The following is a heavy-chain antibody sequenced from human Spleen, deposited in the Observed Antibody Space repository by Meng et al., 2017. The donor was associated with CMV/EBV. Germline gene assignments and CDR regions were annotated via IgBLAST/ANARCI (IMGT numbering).Heavy chain of an antibody. CDR3: ALIRSIAAPADY. Sequence: SVKVSCKASGGTFSNYAISWVRQAPGQGLEWMGGIIPIFGTTHYAQKFQGRVTITTDESTSTAYMELSSLRSEDTAVYYCALIRSIAAPADYWGQGTLVTVSS. CDR1: GGTFSNYA. D-gene: IGHD6-6*01. V-gene: IGHV1-69*05. CDR2: IIPIFGTT. J-gene: IGHJ4*02.